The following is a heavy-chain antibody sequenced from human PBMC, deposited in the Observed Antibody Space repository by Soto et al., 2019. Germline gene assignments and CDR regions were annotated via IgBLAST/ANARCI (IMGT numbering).Heavy chain of an antibody. CDR3: ARDRGDGYNFVV. CDR2: IYYSGST. V-gene: IGHV4-59*01. Sequence: QVQLQESGPGLVKPSETLSLTCTVSGGSISSYYWSWIRQPPGKGLEWIGYIYYSGSTNYNPSLKSRVTISVDTSKNQFSLKLSSMTAADTAVYYCARDRGDGYNFVVWGQGTLVTVSS. J-gene: IGHJ4*02. D-gene: IGHD5-12*01. CDR1: GGSISSYY.